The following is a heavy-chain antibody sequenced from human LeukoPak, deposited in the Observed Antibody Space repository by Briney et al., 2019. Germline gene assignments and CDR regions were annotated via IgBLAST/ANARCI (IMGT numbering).Heavy chain of an antibody. CDR2: IKSKPDGGTT. Sequence: GGSLRLSCVASGFTFSNAWMSWVRQAPGKGLEWVGRIKSKPDGGTTDYAAPVKGRFTISRDDSKNTLYLQMNSLRIEDTAVYYCTTGTHSVRRPGFDNWGQGTLVTVSS. CDR3: TTGTHSVRRPGFDN. D-gene: IGHD1-14*01. J-gene: IGHJ4*02. CDR1: GFTFSNAW. V-gene: IGHV3-15*01.